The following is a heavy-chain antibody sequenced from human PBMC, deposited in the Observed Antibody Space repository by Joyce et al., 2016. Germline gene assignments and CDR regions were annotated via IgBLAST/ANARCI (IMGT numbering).Heavy chain of an antibody. CDR2: INTGDGDSGHT. D-gene: IGHD3/OR15-3a*01. CDR3: AREGSVSGLDLDY. Sequence: QVHLVQSGAEVKKPGASVKLSCKTSGYIFSTYVIHWVRQAPGQRVEWMGWINTGDGDSGHTRYSERFQGRVTITRDTSASTVYIDVSSLRSEDTAVYYCAREGSVSGLDLDYWGQGTLVTVSS. V-gene: IGHV1-3*04. CDR1: GYIFSTYV. J-gene: IGHJ4*02.